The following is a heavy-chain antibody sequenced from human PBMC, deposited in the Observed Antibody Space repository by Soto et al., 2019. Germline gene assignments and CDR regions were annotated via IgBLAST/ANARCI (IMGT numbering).Heavy chain of an antibody. CDR3: ARGSSSWYEGAYYYGMDV. CDR2: IYTSGST. V-gene: IGHV4-4*07. CDR1: GGSISSYY. Sequence: SETLSLTCTVSGGSISSYYWSWIRQPAGKGLEWIGRIYTSGSTNYNPSLKSRVTMSVDTSKNQFSLKLSSVTAADTAVYYCARGSSSWYEGAYYYGMDVWGQGTTVTVSS. J-gene: IGHJ6*02. D-gene: IGHD6-13*01.